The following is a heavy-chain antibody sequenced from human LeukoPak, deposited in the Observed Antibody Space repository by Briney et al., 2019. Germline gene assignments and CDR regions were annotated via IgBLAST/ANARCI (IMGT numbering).Heavy chain of an antibody. J-gene: IGHJ4*02. CDR2: IIPIFGTA. V-gene: IGHV1-69*01. CDR1: GGTFSSHA. CDR3: ARVEDDYGDYYFDY. D-gene: IGHD4-17*01. Sequence: SVNVSCKASGGTFSSHAISWVRQAHGQGLEWMGGIIPIFGTANYAQKFQGRVTITADVSTSTAYMELSSLRSEDTAVYYCARVEDDYGDYYFDYWGQGTLVTVSS.